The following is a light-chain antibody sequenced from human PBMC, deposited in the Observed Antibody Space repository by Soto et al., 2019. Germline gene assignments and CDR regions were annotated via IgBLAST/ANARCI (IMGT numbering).Light chain of an antibody. J-gene: IGLJ2*01. CDR1: SSNIGSNT. Sequence: QSVLTQPPSASGTPGQRVAISCSGSSSNIGSNTVTWYQQLPGTAPKLLIYGNDQRPSGVPDRFSGSKSGTSASLALSGLQSEDEADYFCAAWDDRLNVVVFGGGTKVTVL. CDR3: AAWDDRLNVVV. CDR2: GND. V-gene: IGLV1-44*01.